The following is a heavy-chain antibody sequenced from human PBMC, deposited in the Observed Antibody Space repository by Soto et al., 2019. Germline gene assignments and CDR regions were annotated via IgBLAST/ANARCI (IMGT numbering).Heavy chain of an antibody. D-gene: IGHD4-17*01. J-gene: IGHJ5*02. CDR3: AREVWVDYGDYVIWFDP. Sequence: QVQLQESGPGLVKPSGTLSLTCAVSSGSISSSNWWSWVRQPPGKGLEWIGEIYHSGSTNYNPSLQSRVTISVAKSQTQFSPKLGPVTAADPAVYYCAREVWVDYGDYVIWFDPWGQGTLVTVSS. V-gene: IGHV4-4*02. CDR2: IYHSGST. CDR1: SGSISSSNW.